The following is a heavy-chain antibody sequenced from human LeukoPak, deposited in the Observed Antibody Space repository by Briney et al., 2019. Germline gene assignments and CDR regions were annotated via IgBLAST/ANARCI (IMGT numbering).Heavy chain of an antibody. V-gene: IGHV4-34*01. J-gene: IGHJ4*02. CDR3: AGTYFRGGICYGGYYFDY. Sequence: PSETLSLTCAVYGGSFSGYYWSWIRQPPGKGLEWIGEINHSGSTNYNPSLKSRVTISVDTSKNQFSLKLSSVTAADTAVYYGAGTYFRGGICYGGYYFDYGGQGTLVTVSS. D-gene: IGHD2-15*01. CDR2: INHSGST. CDR1: GGSFSGYY.